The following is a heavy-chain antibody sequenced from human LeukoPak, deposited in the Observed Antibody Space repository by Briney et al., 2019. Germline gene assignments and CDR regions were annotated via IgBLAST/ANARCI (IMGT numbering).Heavy chain of an antibody. J-gene: IGHJ4*02. V-gene: IGHV4-30-4*08. CDR2: IYYSGST. CDR3: ARDLFWGSIDY. D-gene: IGHD3-16*01. Sequence: SETLSLTCTVSGGSISSGGYYWSWIRQPPGKGLEWIGYIYYSGSTYYNPSLKSRVTISVDTSKNQFSLKLSSVTAADTAVYYCARDLFWGSIDYWGQGTLVTVSS. CDR1: GGSISSGGYY.